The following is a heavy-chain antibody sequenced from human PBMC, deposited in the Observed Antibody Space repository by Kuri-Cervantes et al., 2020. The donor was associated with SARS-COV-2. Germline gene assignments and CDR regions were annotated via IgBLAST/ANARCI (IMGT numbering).Heavy chain of an antibody. D-gene: IGHD2-21*01. CDR2: VKTNSGNT. V-gene: IGHV1-8*02. Sequence: ASVKVSCKASGYTFTSYDINWVRQATGQGLEWMGMVKTNSGNTLYAQFFQGRVSMTRDISTSTVYMELSSLTSEDTAIYYCYCAPKEGFDSWGQGTLVTAPQ. CDR3: YCAPKEGFDS. J-gene: IGHJ4*02. CDR1: GYTFTSYD.